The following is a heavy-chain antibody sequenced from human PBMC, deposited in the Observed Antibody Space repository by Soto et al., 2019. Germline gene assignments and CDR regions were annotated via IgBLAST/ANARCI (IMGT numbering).Heavy chain of an antibody. Sequence: TLSLTCTVSGGSISSGGYYWSWIGQHPGKGLEWIGYIYYSGRTYYNPSLKSRVTISVDTSKNQFSLKLSSVTAADPAVYYCAREVRYCSSTSCYIVDPWGQGTLVTVSS. J-gene: IGHJ5*02. D-gene: IGHD2-2*02. V-gene: IGHV4-31*03. CDR2: IYYSGRT. CDR3: AREVRYCSSTSCYIVDP. CDR1: GGSISSGGYY.